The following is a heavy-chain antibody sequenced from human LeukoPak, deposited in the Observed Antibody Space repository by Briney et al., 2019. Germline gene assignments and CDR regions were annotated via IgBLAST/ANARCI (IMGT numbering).Heavy chain of an antibody. CDR1: GGSFSGYY. CDR3: ARVTYPGLLWFED. CDR2: INHSGST. Sequence: SETLSLTCAVYGGSFSGYYWSWIRQPPGKGLEWIGEINHSGSTNYNPSLKSRVTISVDTSKNQFSLRLSSVTAADTPFYYCARVTYPGLLWFEDWGQGTLVTVSS. V-gene: IGHV4-34*01. J-gene: IGHJ5*02. D-gene: IGHD3-10*01.